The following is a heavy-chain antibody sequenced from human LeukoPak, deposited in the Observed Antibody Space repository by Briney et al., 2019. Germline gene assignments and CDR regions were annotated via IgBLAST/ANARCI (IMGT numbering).Heavy chain of an antibody. V-gene: IGHV4-34*01. CDR2: INHSGST. D-gene: IGHD3-3*01. CDR1: GGSFSGYY. Sequence: SETLSLTCAVYGGSFSGYYWSWIRQPPGNGLEWIGEINHSGSTNYNPSLKSRVTISVDTSKNQFSLKLSSVTAADTAVCYCARSGEWNYDFWSAQLGDAFDIWGQGTMVTVSS. J-gene: IGHJ3*02. CDR3: ARSGEWNYDFWSAQLGDAFDI.